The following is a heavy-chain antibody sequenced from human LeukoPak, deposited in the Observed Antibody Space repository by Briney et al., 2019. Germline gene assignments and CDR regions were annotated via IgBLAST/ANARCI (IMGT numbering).Heavy chain of an antibody. D-gene: IGHD3-3*02. J-gene: IGHJ4*02. CDR1: GFTFSSYE. Sequence: GGSLRVSCAASGFTFSSYEMNWVRQAPGKGLEWVSYISSSGSAIYYADSVKGRFTISRDNAKNSLYLQMNSLRVEDTAVYYCARSPGALSYWGQGTLVTVSS. V-gene: IGHV3-48*03. CDR3: ARSPGALSY. CDR2: ISSSGSAI.